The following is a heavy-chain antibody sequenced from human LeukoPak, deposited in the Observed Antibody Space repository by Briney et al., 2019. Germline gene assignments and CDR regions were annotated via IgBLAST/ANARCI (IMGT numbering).Heavy chain of an antibody. J-gene: IGHJ4*02. Sequence: GASVKVSCKASGYTFTSYGISWVRQAPGQGLAWMGWINSNSGGTNCAQKFQGRVTVTRDTSISTAYMELTRLRSDDTAVHNCARVAIAAAGTDFDYWGQGTLVTVSS. D-gene: IGHD6-13*01. CDR2: INSNSGGT. CDR1: GYTFTSYG. CDR3: ARVAIAAAGTDFDY. V-gene: IGHV1-2*02.